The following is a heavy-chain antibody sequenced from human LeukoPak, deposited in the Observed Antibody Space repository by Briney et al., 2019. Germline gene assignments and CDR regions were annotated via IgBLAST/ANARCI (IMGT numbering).Heavy chain of an antibody. Sequence: PSQTLSLTCTVSGGSISSGGYYWSWIRQHPGKGLEWIGYIYYSGSTYYNPSLKSQVTISVDTSKNQFSLKLSSVTAADTAVYYCAITRGRVDAFDIWGQGTMVTVSS. J-gene: IGHJ3*02. D-gene: IGHD3-16*01. V-gene: IGHV4-31*01. CDR3: AITRGRVDAFDI. CDR2: IYYSGST. CDR1: GGSISSGGYY.